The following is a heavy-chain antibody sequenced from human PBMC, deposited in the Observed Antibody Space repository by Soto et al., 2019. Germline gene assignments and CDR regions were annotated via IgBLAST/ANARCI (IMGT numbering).Heavy chain of an antibody. Sequence: PGEFRKVSRKGSGYSCTNHWIDWVRKMPGKGLQWMGVIYPADSDIKYSPSFQGHVTLSVDESTSTAYLQWSGLKASDTGVYFCARRIYGANDYWGQGTQVTVSS. D-gene: IGHD4-17*01. CDR1: GYSCTNHW. CDR3: ARRIYGANDY. CDR2: IYPADSDI. V-gene: IGHV5-51*01. J-gene: IGHJ4*02.